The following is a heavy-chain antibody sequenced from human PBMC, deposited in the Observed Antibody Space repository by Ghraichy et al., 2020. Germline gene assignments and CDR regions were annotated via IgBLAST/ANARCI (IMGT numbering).Heavy chain of an antibody. D-gene: IGHD5-24*01. CDR1: GFTFSSYA. Sequence: GGSLRLSCAASGFTFSSYAMSWVRQAPGKGLEWVSAISGSGGSTYYADSVKGRFTISRDNSKNTLYLQMNSLRAEDTAVYYCAKVGGGYTNYYYYGMDVWGQGTTVTVSS. V-gene: IGHV3-23*01. J-gene: IGHJ6*02. CDR2: ISGSGGST. CDR3: AKVGGGYTNYYYYGMDV.